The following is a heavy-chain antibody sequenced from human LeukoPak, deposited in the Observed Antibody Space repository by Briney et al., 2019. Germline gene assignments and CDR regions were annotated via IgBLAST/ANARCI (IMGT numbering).Heavy chain of an antibody. D-gene: IGHD2-8*02. V-gene: IGHV4-59*08. J-gene: IGHJ4*02. CDR2: ISDIGSI. Sequence: PSETLSLTCTVSGGSISSYHWSWFRQPPGKGLEWIAYISDIGSINYNPSLKSRVTISLDTSKNQFSLKLSSVTAADTAVYYCAGHHPRNTVDFWGQGTLVTVSS. CDR1: GGSISSYH. CDR3: AGHHPRNTVDF.